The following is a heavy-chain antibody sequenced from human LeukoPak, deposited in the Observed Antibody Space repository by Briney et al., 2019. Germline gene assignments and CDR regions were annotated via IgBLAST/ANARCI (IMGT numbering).Heavy chain of an antibody. V-gene: IGHV3-53*01. D-gene: IGHD3-10*01. J-gene: IGHJ4*02. CDR1: GFTVISNY. CDR3: ARLKGYGSGSYHDY. Sequence: PGGSLSLSCAASGFTVISNYMSWVRQAPGKGLEWVSVIYSGGSTYYADSVKGRFTISRDNSKNTLYLQMNSLRAEDTAVYYCARLKGYGSGSYHDYWGQGTLVTVSS. CDR2: IYSGGST.